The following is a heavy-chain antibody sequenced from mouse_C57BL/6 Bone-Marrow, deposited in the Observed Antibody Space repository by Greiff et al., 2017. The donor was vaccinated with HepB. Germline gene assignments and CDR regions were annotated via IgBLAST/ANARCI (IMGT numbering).Heavy chain of an antibody. Sequence: EVQLQESGGDLVKPGGSLKLSCAASGFTFSSYGMSWVRQTPDKRLEWVATISSGGSYTYYPDSVKGRFTISRDNAKNTLYLQMSSLKSEDTAMYYCARPPVANWGQGTLVTVSA. CDR2: ISSGGSYT. V-gene: IGHV5-6*01. CDR1: GFTFSSYG. CDR3: ARPPVAN. J-gene: IGHJ3*01.